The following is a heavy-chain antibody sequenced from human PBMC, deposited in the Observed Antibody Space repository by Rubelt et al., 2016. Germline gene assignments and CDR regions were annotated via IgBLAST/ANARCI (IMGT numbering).Heavy chain of an antibody. D-gene: IGHD3-16*02. Sequence: GSLRLSCAASGFTFSSYWMSWVRQAPGKGLEWVANIKQDGSEKYYVDSVKGRFTISRDNAQNSLYLQMNSLRAEATAVYYCARDSDYVWGSYRYTGLDFDYWGQGTLVTVSS. V-gene: IGHV3-7*01. CDR2: IKQDGSEK. CDR1: GFTFSSYW. J-gene: IGHJ4*02. CDR3: ARDSDYVWGSYRYTGLDFDY.